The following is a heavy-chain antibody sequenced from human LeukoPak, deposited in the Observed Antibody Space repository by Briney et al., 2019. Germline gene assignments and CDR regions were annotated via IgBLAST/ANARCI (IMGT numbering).Heavy chain of an antibody. CDR1: GFTFSTYA. Sequence: GGSLRLSCAASGFTFSTYAMSWVRQAPGKGLEWVSSISGGSTYYADSVKGRFTISRDNSKNTLYLQMNSLRAEDTAVYYCARVLPYDYINRFDRWGQGTLVTVSS. CDR2: ISGGST. V-gene: IGHV3-23*01. D-gene: IGHD4-11*01. J-gene: IGHJ5*02. CDR3: ARVLPYDYINRFDR.